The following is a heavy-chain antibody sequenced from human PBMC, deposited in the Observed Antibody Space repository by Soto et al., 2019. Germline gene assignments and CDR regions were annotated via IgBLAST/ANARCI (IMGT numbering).Heavy chain of an antibody. D-gene: IGHD3-10*01. CDR2: IYWNGDR. V-gene: IGHV2-5*01. CDR1: GFSFSTSGVG. J-gene: IGHJ5*02. CDR3: VSGSFPNWFDP. Sequence: QITLKESGPTLVKPTQTLTLTCTFSGFSFSTSGVGVGWIRQPPGKALEWLALIYWNGDRRYSPSLKSRLTIPKDTSKNHVFLTMTNMDPVDTATYYCVSGSFPNWFDPWGQGTLVTVSS.